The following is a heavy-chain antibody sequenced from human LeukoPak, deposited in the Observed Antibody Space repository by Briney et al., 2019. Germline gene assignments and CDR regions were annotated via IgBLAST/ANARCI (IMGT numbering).Heavy chain of an antibody. Sequence: GGSLRLSCAASGFTFSNYAMSWVRQAPGKGLEWVSAISGSDGSTNYADSVKGRFTISRDNSKNTLYLQMNSLRAEDTAVYYCTIHSGYSPTWWGQGTLVTVSS. V-gene: IGHV3-23*01. J-gene: IGHJ4*02. D-gene: IGHD6-13*01. CDR2: ISGSDGST. CDR3: TIHSGYSPTW. CDR1: GFTFSNYA.